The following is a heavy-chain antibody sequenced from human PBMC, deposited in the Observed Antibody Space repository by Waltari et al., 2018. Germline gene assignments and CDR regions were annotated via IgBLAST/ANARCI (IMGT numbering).Heavy chain of an antibody. D-gene: IGHD3-3*01. J-gene: IGHJ3*02. V-gene: IGHV1-69*01. CDR3: ARDPRFWSGYSFDI. Sequence: QVQLVQSGAEVKKPGSSVKVSCMASGGTFSSYAISWVRQAPGQGLEWMGGISTIFGTANYAEKFQGRVTITADESTSTAYMELSSLRSEDTGVYYCARDPRFWSGYSFDIWGQGTMVTVSS. CDR1: GGTFSSYA. CDR2: ISTIFGTA.